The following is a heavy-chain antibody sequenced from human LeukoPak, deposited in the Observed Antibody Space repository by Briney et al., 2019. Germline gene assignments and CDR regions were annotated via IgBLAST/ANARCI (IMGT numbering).Heavy chain of an antibody. Sequence: RASVKVSCEASGYTFTSYYMHWVRQAPGQGLEWMGIINPSGGSTSYAQKFQGRVTMTRDTSTSTVYMELSSLRSEDTAVYYCARELRGWVVTDTLLDYWGQGTLVTVSS. J-gene: IGHJ4*02. CDR1: GYTFTSYY. CDR3: ARELRGWVVTDTLLDY. V-gene: IGHV1-46*01. D-gene: IGHD2-21*02. CDR2: INPSGGST.